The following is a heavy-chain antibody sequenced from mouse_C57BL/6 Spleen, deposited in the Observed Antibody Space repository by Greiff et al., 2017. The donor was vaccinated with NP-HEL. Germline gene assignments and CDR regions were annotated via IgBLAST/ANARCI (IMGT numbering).Heavy chain of an antibody. CDR3: ARNEDYWFAY. J-gene: IGHJ3*01. D-gene: IGHD2-13*01. Sequence: QVQLQQPGAELVKPGASVKLSCKASGYTFTSYWMQWVKQRPGQGLEWIGEIDPSDSYTNYNQKFKGKATLTVDTSSSTAYMQLSSLTSEDSAVYYCARNEDYWFAYWGQGTLVTVSA. CDR2: IDPSDSYT. CDR1: GYTFTSYW. V-gene: IGHV1-50*01.